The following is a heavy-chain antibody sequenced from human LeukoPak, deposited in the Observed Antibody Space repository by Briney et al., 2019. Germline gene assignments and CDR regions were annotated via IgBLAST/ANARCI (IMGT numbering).Heavy chain of an antibody. CDR2: ISGSGGNL. J-gene: IGHJ4*02. Sequence: PGGSLRLSCAASGFTFSSYAMSWVRQAPGKGLEWVSAISGSGGNLYYADSVKGRFTISRDNSKNTVHLQMNIVRADDTAVYYCAKDTALAYWGQGTLVTVSS. CDR3: AKDTALAY. V-gene: IGHV3-23*01. D-gene: IGHD5-18*01. CDR1: GFTFSSYA.